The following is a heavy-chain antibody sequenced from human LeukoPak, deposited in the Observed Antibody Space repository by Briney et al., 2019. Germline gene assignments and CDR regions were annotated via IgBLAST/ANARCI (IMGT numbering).Heavy chain of an antibody. CDR3: ARDRRSSGWERKDY. J-gene: IGHJ4*02. CDR1: GFTFSSYS. D-gene: IGHD6-19*01. Sequence: GGSLRLSCAASGFTFSSYSMNWVRQAPGKGLEWVSSISSSSGYIYYADSVKGRFTISRDNAKNSLYLQMNSLRAEDTAVYYCARDRRSSGWERKDYWGQGTLVTVSS. CDR2: ISSSSGYI. V-gene: IGHV3-21*01.